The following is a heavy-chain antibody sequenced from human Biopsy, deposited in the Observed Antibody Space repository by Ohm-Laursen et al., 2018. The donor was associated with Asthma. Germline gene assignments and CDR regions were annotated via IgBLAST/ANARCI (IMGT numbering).Heavy chain of an antibody. V-gene: IGHV1-69*13. CDR3: ARKAGSCISRTCYSLDF. Sequence: SVKVSCKSLGGTFNTYVIGWVRQAPGQGLEWMGGINSVFGTTTYPKKFQDRVTITADDSTSTVYMELSSLRSEDSAVDYCARKAGSCISRTCYSLDFWGQGTLVTVSS. D-gene: IGHD2-2*01. J-gene: IGHJ4*02. CDR2: INSVFGTT. CDR1: GGTFNTYV.